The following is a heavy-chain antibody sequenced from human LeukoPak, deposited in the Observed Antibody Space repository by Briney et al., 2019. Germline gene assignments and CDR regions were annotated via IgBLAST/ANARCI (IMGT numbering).Heavy chain of an antibody. J-gene: IGHJ4*02. CDR3: ARDAGRLPDCTNGVCYFFDY. V-gene: IGHV1-2*02. CDR1: GYTFTGYY. CDR2: INPNSGGT. Sequence: GASVKVSCKASGYTFTGYYMHWVRQAPGQGLEWMGWINPNSGGTNYAQKFQGRVTMTRDTSISTAYMELSRLRSDDTAVYYCARDAGRLPDCTNGVCYFFDYWGQGTLVTVSS. D-gene: IGHD2-8*01.